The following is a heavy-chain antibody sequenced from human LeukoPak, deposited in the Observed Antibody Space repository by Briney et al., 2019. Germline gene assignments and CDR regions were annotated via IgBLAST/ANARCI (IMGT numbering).Heavy chain of an antibody. CDR1: GFTFSRYG. J-gene: IGHJ4*02. CDR3: AKDPDWRYYDSSGYYDY. V-gene: IGHV3-30*18. D-gene: IGHD3-22*01. CDR2: ISYDASNK. Sequence: GGSLRLSCAASGFTFSRYGMHWVRQTPGKGLEWVAVISYDASNKYYADSVKGRFTISRDNSKNTLYLQMNSLRAEDTAVYYCAKDPDWRYYDSSGYYDYWGQGTLVTVSS.